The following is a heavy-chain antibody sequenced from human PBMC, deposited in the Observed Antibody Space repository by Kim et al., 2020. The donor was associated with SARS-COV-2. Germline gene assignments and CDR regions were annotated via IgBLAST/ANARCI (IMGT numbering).Heavy chain of an antibody. D-gene: IGHD2-2*02. Sequence: GGSLRLSCAASGFTFSSYGMHWVRQAPGKGLEWVAVIWYDGSNKYYADSVKGRFTISRDNSKNTLYLQMNSLRAEDTAVYYCARGLNGYCSSTSCYTYGGYWGQGTLVTVSS. CDR2: IWYDGSNK. J-gene: IGHJ4*02. CDR1: GFTFSSYG. CDR3: ARGLNGYCSSTSCYTYGGY. V-gene: IGHV3-33*01.